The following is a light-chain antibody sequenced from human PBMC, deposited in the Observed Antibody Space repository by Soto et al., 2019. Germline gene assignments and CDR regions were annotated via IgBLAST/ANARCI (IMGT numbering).Light chain of an antibody. CDR3: QHYDAFLWT. CDR1: QSISMW. J-gene: IGKJ1*01. Sequence: DIQMTQSPSILSASVGDRVTITCRASQSISMWLAWFQQKPGKAPKLLVYDASSLESGVPSRFSGSGSGTEFTLTISSLQPDDFATYYRQHYDAFLWTFGQGTKVDIK. V-gene: IGKV1-5*01. CDR2: DAS.